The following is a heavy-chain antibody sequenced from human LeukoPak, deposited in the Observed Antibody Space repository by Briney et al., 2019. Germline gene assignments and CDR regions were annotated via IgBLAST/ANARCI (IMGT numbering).Heavy chain of an antibody. CDR2: INHSGST. CDR3: ARLIRRSGGYFDY. CDR1: GGSFSGYY. V-gene: IGHV4-34*01. J-gene: IGHJ4*02. Sequence: SETLSLTCAVYGGSFSGYYWSWIRQPPGKGLEWIGEINHSGSTNYNPSLKSRVTISVDTSKNQFSLKLSSVTAADTAVYYCARLIRRSGGYFDYWGQGTLVTVSS. D-gene: IGHD1-26*01.